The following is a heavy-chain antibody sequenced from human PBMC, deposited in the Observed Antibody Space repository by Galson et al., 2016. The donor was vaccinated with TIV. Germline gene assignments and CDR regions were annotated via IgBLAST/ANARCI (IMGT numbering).Heavy chain of an antibody. V-gene: IGHV1-2*02. D-gene: IGHD3-10*01. CDR3: ARDRHFGSGNSEY. CDR2: INPTSGDT. CDR1: GYGFTAFY. J-gene: IGHJ4*02. Sequence: SVKVSCKASGYGFTAFYIHWVRQAPGQGLEWMGWINPTSGDTKYAQKFQDRVTMTSDTSISTAYMELSRLTYDDTAVYYCARDRHFGSGNSEYWGQGARVTVSS.